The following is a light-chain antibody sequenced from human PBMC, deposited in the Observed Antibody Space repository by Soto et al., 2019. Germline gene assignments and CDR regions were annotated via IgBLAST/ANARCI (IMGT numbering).Light chain of an antibody. CDR2: GAS. Sequence: EIVLTQSPVTLPASLGGRATLSCRASQSVTTKLAWYQQKPGQAPRLLIYGASSRATGIPDRFSGSGSGTDFTPTISRLEPEDFAVYYCQQYGSSSITFGQGTRLEIK. V-gene: IGKV3-20*01. CDR1: QSVTTK. CDR3: QQYGSSSIT. J-gene: IGKJ5*01.